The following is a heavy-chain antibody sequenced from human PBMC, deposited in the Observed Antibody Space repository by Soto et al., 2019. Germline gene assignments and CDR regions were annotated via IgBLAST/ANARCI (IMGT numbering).Heavy chain of an antibody. CDR1: GGSFTSNNW. CDR2: IYRTGST. D-gene: IGHD1-7*01. J-gene: IGHJ4*02. CDR3: ESRDPGTSVDY. Sequence: SETLSLTCAVSGGSFTSNNWWTWVRQPPGQGLEWIGEIYRTGSTNYNPSLKSRVTISIDKSENQFSLKVTPLTAADTAVYYCESRDPGTSVDYWGQGTLVTVYS. V-gene: IGHV4-4*02.